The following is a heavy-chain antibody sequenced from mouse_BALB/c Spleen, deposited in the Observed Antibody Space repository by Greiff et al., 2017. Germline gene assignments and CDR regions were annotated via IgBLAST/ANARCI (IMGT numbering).Heavy chain of an antibody. CDR1: GYSITSGYY. Sequence: EVKLVESGPGLVKPSQSLSLTCSVTGYSITSGYYWNWIRQFPGNKLEWMGYISYDGSNNYNPSLKNRISITRDTSKNQFFLKLNSVTTEDTATYYCARGDYDVGYWGQGTTLTVSS. CDR2: ISYDGSN. V-gene: IGHV3-6*02. CDR3: ARGDYDVGY. D-gene: IGHD2-4*01. J-gene: IGHJ2*01.